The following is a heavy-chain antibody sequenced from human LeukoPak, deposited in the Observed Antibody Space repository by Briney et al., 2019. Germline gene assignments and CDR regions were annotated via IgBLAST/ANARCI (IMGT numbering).Heavy chain of an antibody. V-gene: IGHV3-30-3*01. CDR3: ARDQLLWFGEFTKFDY. CDR1: GFTFSSYA. J-gene: IGHJ4*02. Sequence: GGSLRLSCAASGFTFSSYAMHWVRQAPGKGLEWVAVISYDGSYKYYADSVKGRFTISRDNSKNTLYLQMNSLRAEDTAVYYCARDQLLWFGEFTKFDYWGQGTLVTVSS. D-gene: IGHD3-10*01. CDR2: ISYDGSYK.